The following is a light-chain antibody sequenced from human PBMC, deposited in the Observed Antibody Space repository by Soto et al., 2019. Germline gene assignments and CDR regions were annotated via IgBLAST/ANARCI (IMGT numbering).Light chain of an antibody. CDR1: SSDVGGYNY. V-gene: IGLV2-14*01. Sequence: QSALTQPASVSGSPGQSITISCTGTSSDVGGYNYVSWYQQHPGRAPKLMIYEVSNRPSGVSNRFSGSKSGNTACLTISGLQAEDEADYYCSSYRGSSALVFGGGTKLTVL. CDR2: EVS. J-gene: IGLJ3*02. CDR3: SSYRGSSALV.